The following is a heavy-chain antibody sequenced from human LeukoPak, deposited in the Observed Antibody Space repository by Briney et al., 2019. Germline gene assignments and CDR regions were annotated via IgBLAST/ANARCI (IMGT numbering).Heavy chain of an antibody. V-gene: IGHV3-30*02. J-gene: IGHJ6*03. CDR3: AKDLPPYYYDSSGSYGYMDV. Sequence: PGGSLRLSCAASGFTFSSYGMHWVRQAPGKGLEWVTFIRYDGSNKYYADSVKGRFTISRDNSKNTLNLQMNSLRAEDTAVYYCAKDLPPYYYDSSGSYGYMDVWGKGTTVTISS. CDR2: IRYDGSNK. CDR1: GFTFSSYG. D-gene: IGHD3-22*01.